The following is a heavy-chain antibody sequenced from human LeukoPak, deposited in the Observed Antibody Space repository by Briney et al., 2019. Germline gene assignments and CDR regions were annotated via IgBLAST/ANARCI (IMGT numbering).Heavy chain of an antibody. Sequence: PSQTLSLTCTVSGGSISSGGYYWSWIRQPPGKGLEWIGYIYHSGSTYYNPSLKSRVTISVDRSKNQFPLKLSSVTAADTAVYYCAREDIVVVPAAPSAFDIWGQGTMVTVSS. CDR1: GGSISSGGYY. V-gene: IGHV4-30-2*01. D-gene: IGHD2-2*01. CDR3: AREDIVVVPAAPSAFDI. J-gene: IGHJ3*02. CDR2: IYHSGST.